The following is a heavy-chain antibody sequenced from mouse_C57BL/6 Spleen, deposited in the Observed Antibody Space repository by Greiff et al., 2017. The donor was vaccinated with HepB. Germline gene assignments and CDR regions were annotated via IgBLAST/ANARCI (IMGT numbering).Heavy chain of an antibody. Sequence: VKLMESGPGLVAPSQCLSITCTVSGFSLTSYGVSWVRQPPGKGLEWLGVIWGDGSTNYHSALISRLSISKDNSKTQVFLKLNSLQTDDTATYYCAKQGYYSNYDAMDYWGQGTSVTVSS. CDR3: AKQGYYSNYDAMDY. CDR2: IWGDGST. D-gene: IGHD2-5*01. CDR1: GFSLTSYG. J-gene: IGHJ4*01. V-gene: IGHV2-3*01.